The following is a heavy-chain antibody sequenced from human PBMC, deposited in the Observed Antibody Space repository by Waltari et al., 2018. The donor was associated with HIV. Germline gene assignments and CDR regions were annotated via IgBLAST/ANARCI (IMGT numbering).Heavy chain of an antibody. V-gene: IGHV3-30*02. CDR2: IGFQGNSE. J-gene: IGHJ4*02. Sequence: QVQLVQSGGGVVQPGGTLRLSCAASGFTVTSYHIHWVRQAPGKGLEWVACIGFQGNSEYYADSVKGRFTTSRDTSKNTVYLQMNSPRAEDTAVYYCAKDYGSGSYVFDNWGQGTLVTVSS. D-gene: IGHD3-10*01. CDR3: AKDYGSGSYVFDN. CDR1: GFTVTSYH.